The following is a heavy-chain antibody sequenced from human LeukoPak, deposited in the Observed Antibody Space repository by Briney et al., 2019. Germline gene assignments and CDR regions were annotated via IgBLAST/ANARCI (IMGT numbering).Heavy chain of an antibody. J-gene: IGHJ4*02. V-gene: IGHV1-18*01. CDR2: IAHKGNT. CDR1: GYTFTSVG. CDR3: AREGIGWSYDY. D-gene: IGHD6-19*01. Sequence: GASVKVSCKTSGYTFTSVGLAWVRLAPGQGLEWMARIAHKGNTNYAEKFQDRVTVTRDTSTNTAYLELRSLRFDDTAFYYCAREGIGWSYDYWGQGTLLTVSS.